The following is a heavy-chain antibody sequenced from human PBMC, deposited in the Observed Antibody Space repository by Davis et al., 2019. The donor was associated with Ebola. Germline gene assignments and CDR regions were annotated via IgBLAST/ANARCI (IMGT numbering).Heavy chain of an antibody. CDR1: GFTFSTYG. Sequence: GESLKISCAASGFTFSTYGMHWVRLAPGRGLEWVALISHNGNNKYYVDSVKGRFTISRDNSKSTLYLQMDSLSTEDTAVYYCAKGTAMNYWGQGTLVTVSS. CDR2: ISHNGNNK. CDR3: AKGTAMNY. D-gene: IGHD5-18*01. J-gene: IGHJ4*02. V-gene: IGHV3-30*18.